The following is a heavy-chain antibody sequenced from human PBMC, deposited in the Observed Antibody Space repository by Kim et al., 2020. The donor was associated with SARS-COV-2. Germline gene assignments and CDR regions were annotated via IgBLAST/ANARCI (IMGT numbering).Heavy chain of an antibody. J-gene: IGHJ4*02. CDR1: GFTFSSYA. CDR3: AKGPGAPVPTGY. Sequence: GGSLRLSCAASGFTFSSYAMSWVRQAPGKWLECVSAISGSGGSTYYADSVKGRFTISRDNSKNTLYLQMNSLRAEDTAVYYCAKGPGAPVPTGYWGQGTLVTVSS. V-gene: IGHV3-23*01. CDR2: ISGSGGST. D-gene: IGHD4-17*01.